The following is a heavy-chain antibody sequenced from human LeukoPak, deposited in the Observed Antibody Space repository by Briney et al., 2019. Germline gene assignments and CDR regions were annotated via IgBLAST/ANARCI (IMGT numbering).Heavy chain of an antibody. Sequence: SETLSLTCTVSGGSISSYYWSWIRQPPGKGLEWIGYIYYSGSTNYNPSLKSRVTISVDTSKNQFSLKLSSVTAADTAVYYCARGVVEVIANDAFDIWGQGTMVTVSS. CDR3: ARGVVEVIANDAFDI. CDR1: GGSISSYY. J-gene: IGHJ3*02. D-gene: IGHD2-21*01. CDR2: IYYSGST. V-gene: IGHV4-59*01.